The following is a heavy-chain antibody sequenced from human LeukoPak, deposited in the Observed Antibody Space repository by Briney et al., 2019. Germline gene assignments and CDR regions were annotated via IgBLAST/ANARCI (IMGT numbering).Heavy chain of an antibody. D-gene: IGHD6-19*01. Sequence: SETLSLTCAVYGGSFSGYYWSWIRQPPGKGLEWIGEINHSGSTNYNPSFKSRVTISVDTSKNQFSLKLGSVTAADTAVYYCARGARPSGWYGPRNWFDPWGQGTLVTVSS. J-gene: IGHJ5*02. CDR2: INHSGST. CDR3: ARGARPSGWYGPRNWFDP. V-gene: IGHV4-34*01. CDR1: GGSFSGYY.